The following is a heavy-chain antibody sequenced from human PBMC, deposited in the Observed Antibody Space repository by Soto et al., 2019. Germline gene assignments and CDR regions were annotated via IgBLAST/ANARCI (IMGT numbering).Heavy chain of an antibody. CDR3: ARDCGGSGDY. J-gene: IGHJ4*02. D-gene: IGHD2-21*01. CDR1: GCSLRSGSYY. V-gene: IGHV4-61*01. Sequence: SETPSLTCTLSGCSLRSGSYYWSWIRQPPGKGLEWIGYIYYSGSTNYNPSLKSRVTISVDTSKNQFSLKLSSVTAADTAVYYCARDCGGSGDYWGQGTLVTVSS. CDR2: IYYSGST.